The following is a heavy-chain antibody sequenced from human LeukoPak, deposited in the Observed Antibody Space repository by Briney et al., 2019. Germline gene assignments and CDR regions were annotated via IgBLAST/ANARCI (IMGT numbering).Heavy chain of an antibody. J-gene: IGHJ4*02. V-gene: IGHV4-59*01. CDR2: IYYSGST. Sequence: SETLSLTCTVSGGSISSYYWSWIRQPPGKGLEWIGYIYYSGSTNYNPSLKSRVTISVDTSENQFSLKLSSVTAADTAVYYCARAVYYYDSSGYYEDYYFDYWGQGTLVTVSS. D-gene: IGHD3-22*01. CDR3: ARAVYYYDSSGYYEDYYFDY. CDR1: GGSISSYY.